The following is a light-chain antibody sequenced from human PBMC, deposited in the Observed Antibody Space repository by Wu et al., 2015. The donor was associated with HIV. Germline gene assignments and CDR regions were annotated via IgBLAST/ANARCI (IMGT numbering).Light chain of an antibody. J-gene: IGKJ1*01. Sequence: IVLTQSPGTLSLSPGERATLSCRASQSIRDTYIAWYQQKPGQAPRLLIYSQSTRAAGIPDRFSSSGSGTDFTLTIRRLESEDFGMYYCQQYGGSSWTFGQGTKVE. V-gene: IGKV3-20*01. CDR3: QQYGGSSWT. CDR2: SQS. CDR1: QSIRDTY.